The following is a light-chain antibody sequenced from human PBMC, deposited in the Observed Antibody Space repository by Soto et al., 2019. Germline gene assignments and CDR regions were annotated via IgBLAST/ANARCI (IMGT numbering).Light chain of an antibody. CDR3: LQTNPFPS. CDR1: EGIASW. CDR2: AAS. Sequence: DIQMTQSPSSVSASVGDRVTITCRASEGIASWLAWYQHKSGEAPKLLIFAASVLQTGVPPRFSGSGSGTDFTLTISSLQPEDSATYFCLQTNPFPSFGGGTKVEIK. V-gene: IGKV1D-12*01. J-gene: IGKJ4*01.